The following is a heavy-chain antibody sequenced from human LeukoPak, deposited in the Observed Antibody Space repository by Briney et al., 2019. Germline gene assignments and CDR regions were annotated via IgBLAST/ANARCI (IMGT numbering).Heavy chain of an antibody. V-gene: IGHV4-39*02. CDR2: FDYSGST. Sequence: PSETLSLTCTVSGVSFSSGRYYWGWIRQSPGKGLEWIGSFDYSGSTYYNPSLKSRVTISVDTSNNRFSLGLNSVTDADTAVYYCDGVTVTAATWGPGTLVTVSS. D-gene: IGHD2-21*02. CDR3: DGVTVTAAT. J-gene: IGHJ5*02. CDR1: GVSFSSGRYY.